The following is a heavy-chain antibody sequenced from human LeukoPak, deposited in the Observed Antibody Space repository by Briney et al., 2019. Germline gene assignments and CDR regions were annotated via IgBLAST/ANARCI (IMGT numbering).Heavy chain of an antibody. Sequence: SEALSLTCTVSGASISRSRHYWGWIRQPPGKGLEWIGSIFYSGITSYNPSLKGRVTISVDASKNQFSLKLSSVTAADTAEYYCARHDGDFHVNRFDTWGQGTLVTVSS. CDR1: GASISRSRHY. J-gene: IGHJ5*02. CDR2: IFYSGIT. V-gene: IGHV4-39*01. CDR3: ARHDGDFHVNRFDT. D-gene: IGHD4-17*01.